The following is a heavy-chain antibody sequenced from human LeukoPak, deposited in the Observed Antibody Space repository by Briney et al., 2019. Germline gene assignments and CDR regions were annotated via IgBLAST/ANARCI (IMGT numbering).Heavy chain of an antibody. V-gene: IGHV3-53*01. Sequence: GGSLRLSCAASGFTFSSYSMSWVRQAPGKGLEWVSVIYSGGSTYYADSVKGRFTISRDNSKNTLYLQMDSLRAEDTAVYYCARIPAAYYYDSSGYYGAFDIWGQGTMVTVSS. D-gene: IGHD3-22*01. J-gene: IGHJ3*02. CDR3: ARIPAAYYYDSSGYYGAFDI. CDR1: GFTFSSYS. CDR2: IYSGGST.